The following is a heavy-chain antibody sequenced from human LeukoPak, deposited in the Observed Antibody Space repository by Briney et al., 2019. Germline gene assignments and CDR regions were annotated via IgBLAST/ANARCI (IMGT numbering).Heavy chain of an antibody. V-gene: IGHV4-34*01. CDR3: ARLSCSGGSCYFSYYYYYYYMDV. CDR2: IYYSGST. CDR1: GGSFSGYY. D-gene: IGHD2-15*01. J-gene: IGHJ6*03. Sequence: PSETLSLTCAVYGGSFSGYYWSWIRQPPGKGLEWIGSIYYSGSTYYNPSLKSRVTISVDTSKNQFSLKLSSVTAADTAVYYCARLSCSGGSCYFSYYYYYYYMDVWGKGTTVTISS.